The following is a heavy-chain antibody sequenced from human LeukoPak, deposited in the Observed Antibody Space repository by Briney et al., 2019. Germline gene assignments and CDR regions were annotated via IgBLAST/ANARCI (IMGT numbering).Heavy chain of an antibody. J-gene: IGHJ5*02. Sequence: SETLSLTRTVSGGSISTYYWSWIPQPAGKGLEWIGRIYSSGSTNYNPSLKSRVTMSVDTSNNRLSLKRSSVTAADTAVYYCARDDGRARPICFDPWGQGTLVTVSS. V-gene: IGHV4-4*07. CDR2: IYSSGST. CDR1: GGSISTYY. CDR3: ARDDGRARPICFDP.